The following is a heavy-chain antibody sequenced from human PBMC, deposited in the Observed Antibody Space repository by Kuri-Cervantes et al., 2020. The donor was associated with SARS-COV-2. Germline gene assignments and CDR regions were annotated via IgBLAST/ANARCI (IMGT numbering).Heavy chain of an antibody. J-gene: IGHJ3*02. CDR3: AIGDSSSPHDAFDI. CDR1: GFTFSDYY. Sequence: GESLKISCAASGFTFSDYYMSWIRQAPGKGLEWVSYISSSGSTIYYADSVKGRFTISRDNAKNSLYLQMNSLRAEDTAVYYCAIGDSSSPHDAFDIRGQGTMVTVSS. CDR2: ISSSGSTI. D-gene: IGHD6-6*01. V-gene: IGHV3-11*04.